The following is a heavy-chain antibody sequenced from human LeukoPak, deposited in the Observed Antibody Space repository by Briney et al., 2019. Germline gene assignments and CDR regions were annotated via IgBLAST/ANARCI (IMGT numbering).Heavy chain of an antibody. J-gene: IGHJ4*02. V-gene: IGHV4-59*01. Sequence: SETLSLTCTVSGGSISSYYWSWIRQPPGKGLEWIGYIYYSGSTHYNPSLKSRVTISVDTSKNQFSLKLSSVTAADTAVYYCARDISGYDYFDYWGQGTLVTVSS. CDR1: GGSISSYY. CDR3: ARDISGYDYFDY. CDR2: IYYSGST. D-gene: IGHD5-12*01.